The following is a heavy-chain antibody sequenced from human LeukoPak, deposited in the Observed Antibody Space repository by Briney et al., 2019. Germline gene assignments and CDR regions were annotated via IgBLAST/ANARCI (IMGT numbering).Heavy chain of an antibody. J-gene: IGHJ4*02. D-gene: IGHD2-21*02. CDR3: ARDGGDPPFDY. V-gene: IGHV3-33*01. CDR1: GFTFSSYG. Sequence: PGRSLRLSCAASGFTFSSYGMPWVRQAPGKGLEWVAVIWYDGSNKYYADSVKGRFTISRDNSKNTLYLQMNSLRAEDTAVYYCARDGGDPPFDYWGQGTLVTVSS. CDR2: IWYDGSNK.